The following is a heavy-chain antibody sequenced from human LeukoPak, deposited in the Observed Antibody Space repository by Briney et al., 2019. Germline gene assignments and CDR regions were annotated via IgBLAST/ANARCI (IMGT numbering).Heavy chain of an antibody. CDR1: GGSFSGYY. CDR2: INHSGST. CDR3: ARSYSSSYYYYYYYMDV. V-gene: IGHV4-34*01. D-gene: IGHD6-6*01. J-gene: IGHJ6*03. Sequence: SETLSLTCAVYGGSFSGYYWSWIRQPPGKGLEWIGEINHSGSTNYNPSLKCRVTISVDTSKNQFSLRLSSVTAADTAVYDCARSYSSSYYYYYYYMDVWAKGPRSPSP.